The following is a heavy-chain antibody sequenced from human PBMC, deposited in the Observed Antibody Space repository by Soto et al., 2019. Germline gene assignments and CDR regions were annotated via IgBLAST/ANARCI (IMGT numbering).Heavy chain of an antibody. CDR2: INAGNGNT. V-gene: IGHV1-3*05. Sequence: QVQLVQSGAEEKKPGASVKVSCKASGYTFTSYAMHWVRQAPGQRLEWMGWINAGNGNTKYSQKFQGRVTITRDTSASTAYMELSSLRTEDTAVDYGARDASYYGMDVWGQGTTVTVSS. CDR1: GYTFTSYA. CDR3: ARDASYYGMDV. J-gene: IGHJ6*02.